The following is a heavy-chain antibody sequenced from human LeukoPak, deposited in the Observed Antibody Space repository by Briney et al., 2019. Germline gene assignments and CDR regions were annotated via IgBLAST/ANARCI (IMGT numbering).Heavy chain of an antibody. CDR1: GFTFSSYS. Sequence: PGGSLRLSCAASGFTFSSYSMNWVRQAPGKGLEWVSSISSSSYIYYADSVKGRFTISRDNAKNSLYLQMNSLRAEDTAVYYCARELEWWELLYPDYWGQGTLVTVSS. CDR2: ISSSSYI. V-gene: IGHV3-21*01. CDR3: ARELEWWELLYPDY. D-gene: IGHD1-26*01. J-gene: IGHJ4*02.